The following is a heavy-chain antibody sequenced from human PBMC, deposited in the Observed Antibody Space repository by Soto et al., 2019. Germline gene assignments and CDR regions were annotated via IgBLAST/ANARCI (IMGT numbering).Heavy chain of an antibody. CDR1: GFSFSSCA. Sequence: GGSLRLSCAASGFSFSSCAMSWVRQAPGKGLEWVSVISGSGRSTDYADSVKGRFTMSRDNSKNMVFLQMNSLSAEDTAVYYCAKHNLFRDSWYEDYWGQGTLVTVSS. CDR2: ISGSGRST. J-gene: IGHJ4*02. V-gene: IGHV3-23*01. D-gene: IGHD6-13*01. CDR3: AKHNLFRDSWYEDY.